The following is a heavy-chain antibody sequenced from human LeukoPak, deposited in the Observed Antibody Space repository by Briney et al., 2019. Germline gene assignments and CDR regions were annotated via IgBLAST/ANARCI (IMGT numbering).Heavy chain of an antibody. Sequence: GGSLRLSCTASGFTFSSYWMSWVRQAPGKGLEWVANIKQDGSKKNYVDSVKGRFTISRDNAKNSLYLQMSNLRAEDTAVYFCARGGGLDVWGQGATVTVSS. CDR1: GFTFSSYW. CDR3: ARGGGLDV. V-gene: IGHV3-7*03. CDR2: IKQDGSKK. D-gene: IGHD3-16*01. J-gene: IGHJ6*02.